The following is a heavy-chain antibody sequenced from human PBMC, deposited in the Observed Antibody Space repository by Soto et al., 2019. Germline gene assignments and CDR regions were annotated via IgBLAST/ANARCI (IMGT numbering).Heavy chain of an antibody. D-gene: IGHD5-12*01. Sequence: EVQLVESGGGLVQPGGSLRLSCAASGFTFSSYDMHWVRQATGKGLEWVSAIGTAGDTYYPGSVKGRFTISRENAKNSLYLQMNSLRARHTAVYYCARGGGRVATPWFDPWGQGTLVTVSS. J-gene: IGHJ5*02. V-gene: IGHV3-13*04. CDR2: IGTAGDT. CDR3: ARGGGRVATPWFDP. CDR1: GFTFSSYD.